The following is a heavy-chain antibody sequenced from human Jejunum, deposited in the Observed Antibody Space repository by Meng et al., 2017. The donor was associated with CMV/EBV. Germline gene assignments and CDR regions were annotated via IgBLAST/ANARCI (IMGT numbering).Heavy chain of an antibody. D-gene: IGHD3-3*01. Sequence: AMNWVRQAPGKGLEWVGFIRTKAYAGTTEYAASVRGRFTISRDDSQSIAYLHMNSLKTEDTAVYYCVRDFWSGYGGEYYYYGMDVWGQGTTVTVSS. CDR1: A. CDR3: VRDFWSGYGGEYYYYGMDV. V-gene: IGHV3-49*04. CDR2: IRTKAYAGTT. J-gene: IGHJ6*02.